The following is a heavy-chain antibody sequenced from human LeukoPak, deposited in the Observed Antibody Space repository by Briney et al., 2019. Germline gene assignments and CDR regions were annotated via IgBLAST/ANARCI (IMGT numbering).Heavy chain of an antibody. Sequence: GRSLRLSCAASGFPFSSYAMHWVRQAPGKGLEWVAVMSYDGSNKYYADSVKGRFTISRDNSKNTLCLQMNSLRAEDTAVYYCARGYARGVLVAATTNFFDYWGQGTLVTVSS. CDR3: ARGYARGVLVAATTNFFDY. CDR1: GFPFSSYA. CDR2: MSYDGSNK. J-gene: IGHJ4*02. D-gene: IGHD2-15*01. V-gene: IGHV3-30*04.